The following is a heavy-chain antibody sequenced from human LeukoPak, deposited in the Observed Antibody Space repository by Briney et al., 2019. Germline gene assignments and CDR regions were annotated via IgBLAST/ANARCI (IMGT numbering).Heavy chain of an antibody. J-gene: IGHJ6*02. V-gene: IGHV1-69*05. Sequence: SVKVSCKASGGTFSSYAISWVRQAPGQGLEWMGGIIPIFGTANYAQKFQGRVTMTRNTSISTAYMELSSLRSEDTAVYYCARGASQWLGVYYYGMDVWGQGTTVTVSS. D-gene: IGHD6-19*01. CDR3: ARGASQWLGVYYYGMDV. CDR1: GGTFSSYA. CDR2: IIPIFGTA.